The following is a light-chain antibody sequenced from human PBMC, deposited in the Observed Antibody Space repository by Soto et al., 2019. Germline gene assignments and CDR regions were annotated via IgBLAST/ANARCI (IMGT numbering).Light chain of an antibody. CDR2: GAS. CDR3: QQYGSSRT. J-gene: IGKJ1*01. Sequence: EIFLPHSPGTLPLSPGERATLSCRASQSVSSSYLAWYQQKPGQAPRLLIYGASSRATGIPDRFSGSGSGTDFTLTISRLEPEDFAVYYCQQYGSSRTFGQGTKVDIK. V-gene: IGKV3-20*01. CDR1: QSVSSSY.